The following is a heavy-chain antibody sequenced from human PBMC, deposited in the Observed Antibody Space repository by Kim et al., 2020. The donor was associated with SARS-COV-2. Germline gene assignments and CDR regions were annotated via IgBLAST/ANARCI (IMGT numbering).Heavy chain of an antibody. Sequence: GGSLRLSCATSGFTFSTYGMHWVRQAPGKGLEWVSFITYDGSITSYAESVKGRFTISRDNSRDRLYLQMNSLRPEDTAMYYCAKVEAPVWSGVDYWGQGT. CDR1: GFTFSTYG. J-gene: IGHJ4*02. CDR2: ITYDGSIT. CDR3: AKVEAPVWSGVDY. V-gene: IGHV3-30*18. D-gene: IGHD3-10*01.